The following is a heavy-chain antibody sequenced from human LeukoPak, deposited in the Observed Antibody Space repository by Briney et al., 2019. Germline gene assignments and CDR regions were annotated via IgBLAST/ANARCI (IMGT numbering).Heavy chain of an antibody. CDR2: VSGTSEYI. J-gene: IGHJ4*02. V-gene: IGHV3-21*06. CDR1: GFSFCTYS. D-gene: IGHD6-19*01. Sequence: GGSLRLSCAASGFSFCTYSMIWVRQAPGKGLEWVSSVSGTSEYIYYADSVRGRFTISRDNAKNTVYLQMNSLRAEDTAVYYCARWYSSGWYSDYWGQGTLVTVSS. CDR3: ARWYSSGWYSDY.